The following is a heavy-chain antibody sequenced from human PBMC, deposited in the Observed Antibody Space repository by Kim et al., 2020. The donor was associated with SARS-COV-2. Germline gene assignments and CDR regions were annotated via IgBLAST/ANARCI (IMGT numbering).Heavy chain of an antibody. CDR3: ARATFMVRGVIPNWFDP. Sequence: SETLSLTCTVSGGSISSYYWSWIRQPPGKGLEWIGYIYYSGSTNYNPSLKSRVTISVDTSKNQFSLKLSSVTAADTAVYYCARATFMVRGVIPNWFDPWGQGTLVTVSS. D-gene: IGHD3-10*01. CDR2: IYYSGST. J-gene: IGHJ5*02. V-gene: IGHV4-59*13. CDR1: GGSISSYY.